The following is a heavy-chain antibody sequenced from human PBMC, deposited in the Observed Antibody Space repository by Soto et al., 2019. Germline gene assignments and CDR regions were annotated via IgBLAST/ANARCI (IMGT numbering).Heavy chain of an antibody. CDR1: GFTFSDYY. J-gene: IGHJ4*02. Sequence: QVQLVESGGGLVKPGGSLRLSCAASGFTFSDYYMTWIRQAPGKGLEWVSYISSSGGTIYYADSVKGRFTVSRDNAKNSLFLQMNSLRAEDTAVYYCASDPFYYVSGYWGQGTLVTVSS. D-gene: IGHD3-10*01. CDR3: ASDPFYYVSGY. V-gene: IGHV3-11*01. CDR2: ISSSGGTI.